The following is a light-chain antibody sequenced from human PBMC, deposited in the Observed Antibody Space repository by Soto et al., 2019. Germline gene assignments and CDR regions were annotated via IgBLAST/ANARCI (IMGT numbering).Light chain of an antibody. Sequence: DIFLTQSPASLSLSPWERATLSCRASQSVSSYLAWYQQKPGQAPRLLIYDASKRATGIPARFSGSGFGTDYTPTISGLEPEDFAVYYCQQRSKWRTFGQGTKVDIK. V-gene: IGKV3-11*01. CDR2: DAS. CDR1: QSVSSY. CDR3: QQRSKWRT. J-gene: IGKJ1*01.